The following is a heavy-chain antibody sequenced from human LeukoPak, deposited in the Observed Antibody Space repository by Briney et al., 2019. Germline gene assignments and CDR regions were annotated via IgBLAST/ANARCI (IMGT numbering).Heavy chain of an antibody. D-gene: IGHD3-10*01. CDR2: ISYDRSNK. V-gene: IGHV3-30*18. Sequence: GGSLRLSCAASGFTFSSYGMHWVRQAPGKELEWVAVISYDRSNKYYADSVKGRFTISRDNSKNTLYLQMNSLRAEDTAVYYCAKDLIRGSGIYYYYYGMDVWGQGTTVTVSS. J-gene: IGHJ6*02. CDR3: AKDLIRGSGIYYYYYGMDV. CDR1: GFTFSSYG.